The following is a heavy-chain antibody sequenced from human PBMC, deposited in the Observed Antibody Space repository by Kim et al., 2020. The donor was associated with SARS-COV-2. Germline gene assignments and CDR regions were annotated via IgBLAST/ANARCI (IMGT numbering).Heavy chain of an antibody. CDR2: IYYSGST. J-gene: IGHJ4*02. V-gene: IGHV4-59*01. CDR3: ARVRTYYYDSSGYSRRYYFDY. CDR1: GGSISSYY. Sequence: SETLSLTCTVSGGSISSYYWSWIRQPPGKGLEWIGYIYYSGSTNYNPSLKSRVTISVDTSKNQFSLKLSSVTAADTAVYYCARVRTYYYDSSGYSRRYYFDYWGQGTLVTVSS. D-gene: IGHD3-22*01.